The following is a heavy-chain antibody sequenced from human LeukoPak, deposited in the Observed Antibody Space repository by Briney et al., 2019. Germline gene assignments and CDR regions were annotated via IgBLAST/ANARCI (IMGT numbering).Heavy chain of an antibody. CDR1: GYTFTGYY. D-gene: IGHD3-10*01. CDR2: INPNNGDT. V-gene: IGHV1-2*02. J-gene: IGHJ4*02. Sequence: ASVKVSCKASGYTFTGYYIHWVRQAPGQGLEWMGLINPNNGDTNYAQKFQGRITITRDTSISTAYMQMNNLSSADTAVYFCSMYGSGTSFVDYWGQGTLVTVSS. CDR3: SMYGSGTSFVDY.